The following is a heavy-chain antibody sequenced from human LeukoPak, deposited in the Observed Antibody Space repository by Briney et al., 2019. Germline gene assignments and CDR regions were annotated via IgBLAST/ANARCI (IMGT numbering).Heavy chain of an antibody. CDR3: ARGTWDGDRTFDT. V-gene: IGHV3-48*02. J-gene: IGHJ3*02. Sequence: GESLKISCAASGFTFSSYSMNWVRQAPGKGLEWISYISGSSSIIYYTPSVKGRFTISRDNGKSSLYLQMNSLRDDDTAVYFCARGTWDGDRTFDTWGQGAMVTVSS. CDR1: GFTFSSYS. CDR2: ISGSSSII. D-gene: IGHD5-24*01.